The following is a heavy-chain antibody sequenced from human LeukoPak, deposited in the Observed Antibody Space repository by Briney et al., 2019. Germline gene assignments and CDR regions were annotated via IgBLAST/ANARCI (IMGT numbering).Heavy chain of an antibody. CDR3: ARVSGWYWFDN. V-gene: IGHV3-64*02. CDR2: ISSNGRIT. Sequence: GGSLRLSCAASGFTFGTYAMHWVRQAPGNGLEYVSAISSNGRITYYADSVKGRFTISRDNSKNILYLQMGSLRTEDTAVYYCARVSGWYWFDNWGQGTLVTVSS. D-gene: IGHD6-19*01. J-gene: IGHJ4*02. CDR1: GFTFGTYA.